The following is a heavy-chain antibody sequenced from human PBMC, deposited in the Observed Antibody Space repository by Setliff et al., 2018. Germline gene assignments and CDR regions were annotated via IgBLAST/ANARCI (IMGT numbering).Heavy chain of an antibody. CDR1: GYTFTSYY. J-gene: IGHJ6*02. CDR3: ARDPTTYYDILTGSSSRRYGMDV. V-gene: IGHV1-46*01. D-gene: IGHD3-9*01. CDR2: INPSGGST. Sequence: ASVKVSCKASGYTFTSYYMHWVRQAPGQGLEWMGIINPSGGSTSCAQKFQGRVTMTRDTSTSTVYMELSSLRSEDTAVYYCARDPTTYYDILTGSSSRRYGMDVWGQGTTVTVSS.